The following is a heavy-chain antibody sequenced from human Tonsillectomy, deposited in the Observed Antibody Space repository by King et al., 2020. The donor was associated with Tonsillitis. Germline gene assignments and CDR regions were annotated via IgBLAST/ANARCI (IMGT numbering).Heavy chain of an antibody. CDR3: AKDLDFWSGYPPPQFDY. D-gene: IGHD3-3*01. Sequence: VQLVESGGGVVQPGRSLRLSCAASGFTFSRYAMHWVRQAPGKGLEGVAVMSYDGSKKYYADSVKGRFTISRDNYNNTLYLQMNSLVAEDTAVYYCAKDLDFWSGYPPPQFDYWGQGTLVTVSS. V-gene: IGHV3-30*18. J-gene: IGHJ4*02. CDR2: MSYDGSKK. CDR1: GFTFSRYA.